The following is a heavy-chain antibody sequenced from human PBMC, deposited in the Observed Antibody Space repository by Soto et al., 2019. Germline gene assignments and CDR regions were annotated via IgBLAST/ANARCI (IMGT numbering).Heavy chain of an antibody. CDR1: GFSFSDYW. J-gene: IGHJ6*02. D-gene: IGHD3-22*01. CDR3: ARVRVVVPASIHYCYPLDV. V-gene: IGHV3-7*05. Sequence: GGSLRLSCAASGFSFSDYWMSWVRQAPGKGLEWVANVKQDGSERYYVDSVKGRFTISRDNAKNSLYLQMNSLRAEDTAVYYCARVRVVVPASIHYCYPLDVWGQRTTVPVSS. CDR2: VKQDGSER.